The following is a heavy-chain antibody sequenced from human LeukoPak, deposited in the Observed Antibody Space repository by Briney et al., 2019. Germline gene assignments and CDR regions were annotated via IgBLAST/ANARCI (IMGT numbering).Heavy chain of an antibody. Sequence: GSLRLSCAASGFTFSDYYMSWIRQAPGKGLEWVSYISSSGSAIHYADSVKGRFTISRDNAKNSLYLQMNSLRAEDTAVYYCARVMRSGSPFDYWGQGTLVTVSS. CDR2: ISSSGSAI. V-gene: IGHV3-11*01. D-gene: IGHD1-26*01. CDR3: ARVMRSGSPFDY. CDR1: GFTFSDYY. J-gene: IGHJ4*02.